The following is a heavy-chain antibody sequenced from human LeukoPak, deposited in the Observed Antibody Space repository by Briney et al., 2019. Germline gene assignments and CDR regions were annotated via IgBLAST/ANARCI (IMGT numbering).Heavy chain of an antibody. V-gene: IGHV1-2*02. Sequence: ASVKVSCKASGYTFTGYYMHWVRQAPGQGPEWMGWINPNSGGTNYAQKFQGRVTMTRDTSISTAYMELSRLRSDDTAVYYCVRVPFVDTAMASTIFFDYWGQGTLVTVSS. CDR3: VRVPFVDTAMASTIFFDY. CDR2: INPNSGGT. CDR1: GYTFTGYY. J-gene: IGHJ4*02. D-gene: IGHD5-18*01.